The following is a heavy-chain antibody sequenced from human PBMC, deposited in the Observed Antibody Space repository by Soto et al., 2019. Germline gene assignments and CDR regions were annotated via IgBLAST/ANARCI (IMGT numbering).Heavy chain of an antibody. D-gene: IGHD1-1*01. CDR3: ARAMSERVATGRGAFDI. J-gene: IGHJ3*02. CDR1: GYTFSNYG. Sequence: GASVKVSCKASGYTFSNYGISWVRQAPGQGLEWMGWISPHNGNPSGGSTSYAQKFQGRVTMTRDTSTSTVYMELSSLRSEDTAVYYCARAMSERVATGRGAFDIWGQGTMVTVSS. CDR2: ISPHNGNPSGGST. V-gene: IGHV1-18*01.